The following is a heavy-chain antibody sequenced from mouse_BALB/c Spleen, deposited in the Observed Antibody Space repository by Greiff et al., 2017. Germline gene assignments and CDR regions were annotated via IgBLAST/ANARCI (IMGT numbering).Heavy chain of an antibody. CDR1: GYTFTDYE. J-gene: IGHJ3*01. CDR2: IDPETGGT. V-gene: IGHV1-15*01. CDR3: TRKYGNGY. Sequence: VKLQQSGAELVRPGASVTLSCKASGYTFTDYEMHWVKQTPVHDLEWIGAIDPETGGTAYNQKFKGKATLTADKSSSTAYMELRSLTSEDSAVYYCTRKYGNGYWGQGTLVTVSA. D-gene: IGHD2-10*02.